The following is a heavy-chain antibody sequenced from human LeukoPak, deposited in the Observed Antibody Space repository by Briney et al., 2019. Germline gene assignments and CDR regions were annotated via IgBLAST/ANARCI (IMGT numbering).Heavy chain of an antibody. CDR1: GGSISSYY. Sequence: SETLSLTCTVSGGSISSYYWSWIRQPPGKGLEWIGYIHYSGSTNYNPSLKSRVTISVDTSKNQFSLKLSSVTAADTAVYYCARESDYYYYGMDVWGQGTTVTVSS. V-gene: IGHV4-59*01. CDR2: IHYSGST. J-gene: IGHJ6*02. CDR3: ARESDYYYYGMDV.